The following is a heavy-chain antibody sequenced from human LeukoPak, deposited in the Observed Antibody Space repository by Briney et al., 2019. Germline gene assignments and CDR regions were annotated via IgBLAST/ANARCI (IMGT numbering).Heavy chain of an antibody. V-gene: IGHV1-2*02. CDR2: INPNSGGT. CDR3: AVRGLAHGSGSISTPFDAFDI. Sequence: GASVKVSCKASGYTFTGCYMLLVRHAPGQGLEWMGLINPNSGGTNYAQKFQGRVTMTRDTSISTAYMELSRLRSDDTAVYYCAVRGLAHGSGSISTPFDAFDIWGQGTMVTVSS. CDR1: GYTFTGCY. D-gene: IGHD3-10*01. J-gene: IGHJ3*02.